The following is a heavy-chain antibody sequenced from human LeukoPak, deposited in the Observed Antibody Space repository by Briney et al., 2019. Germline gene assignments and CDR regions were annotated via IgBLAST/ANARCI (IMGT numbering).Heavy chain of an antibody. CDR1: GFTFSSYG. CDR3: ARDEHPGPFTLDPKFDY. D-gene: IGHD1/OR15-1a*01. J-gene: IGHJ4*02. CDR2: IWYDGSNK. V-gene: IGHV3-33*01. Sequence: PGGSLRLSCAASGFTFSSYGMHWVRQAPGKGLEWVAVIWYDGSNKYYADSVKGRFTISRDNSKNTLYLQMNSLRAEDTAVYYCARDEHPGPFTLDPKFDYWGQGTLVTVSS.